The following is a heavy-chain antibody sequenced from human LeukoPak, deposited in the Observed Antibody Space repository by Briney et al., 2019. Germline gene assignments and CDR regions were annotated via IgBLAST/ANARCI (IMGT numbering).Heavy chain of an antibody. CDR3: AKAVGSTLFDY. CDR2: ISGSGDST. CDR1: GFTFSNYG. Sequence: GGTLRLSCAASGFTFSNYGMSWVRQAPGKGLEWVSSISGSGDSTYYADSVKGRFTISRDNSKNTLYLQMNSLRVGDTAVYYCAKAVGSTLFDYWGQGTLVTVSS. J-gene: IGHJ4*02. V-gene: IGHV3-23*01. D-gene: IGHD1-26*01.